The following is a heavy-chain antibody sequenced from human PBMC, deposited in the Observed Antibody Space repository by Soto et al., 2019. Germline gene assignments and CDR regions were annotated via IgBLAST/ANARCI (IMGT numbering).Heavy chain of an antibody. D-gene: IGHD3-10*01. CDR1: GFTFSSYG. CDR3: ARTLWFGEHNYYYGMDV. CDR2: IWYDGSNK. J-gene: IGHJ6*02. V-gene: IGHV3-33*01. Sequence: GGSLRLSCAASGFTFSSYGMHWVRQAPGKGLEWVAVIWYDGSNKYYADSVKGRFTISRDNSKNTLYLQMNSLRAEDTAVYYCARTLWFGEHNYYYGMDVWGQGTTVTVSS.